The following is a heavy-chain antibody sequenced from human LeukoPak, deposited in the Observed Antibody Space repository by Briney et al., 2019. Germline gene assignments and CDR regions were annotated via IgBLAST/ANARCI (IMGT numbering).Heavy chain of an antibody. D-gene: IGHD3-22*01. J-gene: IGHJ5*02. CDR3: ASSSGGFNWFDP. CDR1: GFTFSRYW. V-gene: IGHV3-74*01. CDR2: INSDRSST. Sequence: LGGSLRLSCAASGFTFSRYWMHWVRQAPGKGLVWVSRINSDRSSTNYADSVKGRFTISRDNAKNTLYLQMNSLRVEDTAVYYCASSSGGFNWFDPWGQGTLVTVSS.